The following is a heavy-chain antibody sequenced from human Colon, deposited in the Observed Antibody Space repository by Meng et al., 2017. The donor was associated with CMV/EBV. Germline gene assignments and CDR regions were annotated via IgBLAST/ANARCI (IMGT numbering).Heavy chain of an antibody. CDR2: INHSGST. CDR1: GGSFSGFY. CDR3: ARRPITIFGVVQAFDI. J-gene: IGHJ3*02. V-gene: IGHV4-34*01. D-gene: IGHD3-3*01. Sequence: SQTLSLTCAVYGGSFSGFYCSWIRQPPGKGLTWIGEINHSGSTNYNPSLKSRVTISVDTSKNQFSLKLSSVTASDTAVYYCARRPITIFGVVQAFDIWGQGTMVTVSS.